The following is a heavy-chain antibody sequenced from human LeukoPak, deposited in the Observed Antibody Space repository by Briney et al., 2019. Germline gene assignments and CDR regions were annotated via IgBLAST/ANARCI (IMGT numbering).Heavy chain of an antibody. V-gene: IGHV1-2*02. Sequence: GASVKVSCKASGYAFTGYYMHWVRQAPGQGLEWMGWINPNSGGTNYAQKFQGRVTMTRDTSISTAYMELSRLRSDDTAVYYCARDPTSITMIDTNFDYWGQGTLVTVSS. D-gene: IGHD3-22*01. CDR2: INPNSGGT. CDR1: GYAFTGYY. CDR3: ARDPTSITMIDTNFDY. J-gene: IGHJ4*02.